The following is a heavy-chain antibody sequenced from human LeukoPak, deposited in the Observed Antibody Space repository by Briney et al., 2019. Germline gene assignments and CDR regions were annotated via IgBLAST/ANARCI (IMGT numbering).Heavy chain of an antibody. V-gene: IGHV3-13*01. J-gene: IGHJ4*02. CDR1: GFTFSDHA. D-gene: IGHD1-26*01. CDR3: VRQKKSHGNFDY. CDR2: VGIAADT. Sequence: PGGSLRLSCAASGFTFSDHAMHWVRHAPGKGLELVSAVGIAADTFYPGSVKGRFTISRENAKNSLYLQMNSLRVEYTAVYYCVRQKKSHGNFDYWGQGTLVTVSS.